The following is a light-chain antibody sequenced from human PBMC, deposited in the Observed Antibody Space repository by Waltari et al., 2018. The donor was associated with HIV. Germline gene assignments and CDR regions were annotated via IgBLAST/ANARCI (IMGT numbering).Light chain of an antibody. V-gene: IGLV2-23*01. Sequence: QSALTQPASVSGSPGQSITISFTGTSSDVGSYNLFSWYQQHPGKAPKLMIYEGSKRPSGVSNRFSGSKSGNTASLTISGLQAEDEADYYCCSYAGSSTNVFGTGTKVTVL. CDR2: EGS. CDR3: CSYAGSSTNV. J-gene: IGLJ1*01. CDR1: SSDVGSYNL.